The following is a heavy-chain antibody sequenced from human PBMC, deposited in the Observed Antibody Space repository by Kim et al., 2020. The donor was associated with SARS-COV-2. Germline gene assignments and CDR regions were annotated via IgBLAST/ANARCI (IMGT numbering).Heavy chain of an antibody. J-gene: IGHJ3*02. CDR2: IWYDGSNK. V-gene: IGHV3-33*01. D-gene: IGHD1-7*01. Sequence: GGSLRLSCAASGFTFSSYGMHWVRQAPGKGLEWVAVIWYDGSNKYYADSVKGRFTISRDNSKNTLYLQMNSLRAEDTAVYYCARDGAWNLAFDIWGQGTMVTVSS. CDR1: GFTFSSYG. CDR3: ARDGAWNLAFDI.